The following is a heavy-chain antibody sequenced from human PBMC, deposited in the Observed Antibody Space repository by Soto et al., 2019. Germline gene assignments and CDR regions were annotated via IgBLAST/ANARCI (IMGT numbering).Heavy chain of an antibody. V-gene: IGHV3-23*01. D-gene: IGHD3-3*01. CDR1: GFTFSSYA. CDR3: AKVSLYDFWSGYYCFDY. CDR2: ISGSGGST. J-gene: IGHJ4*02. Sequence: PGGSLRLSCAASGFTFSSYAMSWVRQAPGKGLEWVSAISGSGGSTYYADSAKGRFTISRDNSKNTLYLQMNSLRAEDTAVYYCAKVSLYDFWSGYYCFDYWGQGTLVTVSS.